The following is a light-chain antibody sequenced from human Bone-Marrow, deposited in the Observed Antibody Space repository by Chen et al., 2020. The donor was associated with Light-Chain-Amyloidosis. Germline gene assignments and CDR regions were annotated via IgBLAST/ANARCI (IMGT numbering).Light chain of an antibody. CDR1: LCITNS. J-gene: IGKJ2*01. CDR2: GSS. V-gene: IGKV1-NL1*01. Sequence: IQSTQSGSSLSATIGDRVTITVRASLCITNSLAWYQQKPGTAPKLLLYGSSRLESGVPSRFSGSGSGADYPLTISSLQPGDFATYFFQQFYSTSYTFGQGTKLDIQ. CDR3: QQFYSTSYT.